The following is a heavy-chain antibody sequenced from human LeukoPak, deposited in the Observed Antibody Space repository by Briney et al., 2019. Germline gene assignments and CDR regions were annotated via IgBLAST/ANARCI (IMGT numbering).Heavy chain of an antibody. D-gene: IGHD1-26*01. CDR3: TKRVKYGGTWDHFAD. CDR2: VNADGGNT. V-gene: IGHV3-23*01. CDR1: GFTFGNYR. J-gene: IGHJ4*02. Sequence: GGSLRLSCAASGFTFGNYRMSWVRQAPGKGLEWVSTVNADGGNTYYADSVKGRFTISRDNSKSTLILQMNSLRVEDTALYYCTKRVKYGGTWDHFADWGQGTLVTVSS.